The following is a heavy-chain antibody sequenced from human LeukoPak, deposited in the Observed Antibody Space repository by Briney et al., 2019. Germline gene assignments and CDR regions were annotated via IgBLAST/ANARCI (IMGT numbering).Heavy chain of an antibody. V-gene: IGHV3-23*01. D-gene: IGHD2-2*01. CDR1: GFTFSNYD. CDR2: ITESGVST. J-gene: IGHJ4*02. Sequence: PGGSLRLSCGAAGFTFSNYDMTWVRQATGKGLEWLSAITESGVSTSYADSVKGRFTISRDNSKNTLYLQMNSLRAEDTAVYYCAKGGSTIRYAHLGNWGQGTLVTVSS. CDR3: AKGGSTIRYAHLGN.